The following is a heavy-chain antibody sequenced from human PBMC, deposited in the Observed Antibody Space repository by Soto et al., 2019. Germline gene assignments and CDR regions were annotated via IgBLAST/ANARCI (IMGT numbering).Heavy chain of an antibody. CDR2: IYYSGST. Sequence: QLQLQESGPGLVKPSETLSLTCTVSGGSISSSSYYWGWIRQPPGKGLEWIGSIYYSGSTYYNPSLKSRVTISVDTSKNQFSLKLSSVTAADTAVYYCARLGMIVVVIDYWGQGTLVTVSS. CDR3: ARLGMIVVVIDY. CDR1: GGSISSSSYY. D-gene: IGHD3-22*01. J-gene: IGHJ4*02. V-gene: IGHV4-39*01.